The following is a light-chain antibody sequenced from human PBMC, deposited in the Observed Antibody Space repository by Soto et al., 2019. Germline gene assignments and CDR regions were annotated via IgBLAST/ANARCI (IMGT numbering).Light chain of an antibody. Sequence: IQMTQSHSSLSAPVGDRFTITCLASQTISRYLNWYQQRPGKAPNLLIYSASSLQSGVPSRFSGSGSGTDFTLTISSLQPEDFAPYYCQQSYITPVPFGQGTKVDIK. CDR3: QQSYITPVP. CDR1: QTISRY. V-gene: IGKV1-39*01. CDR2: SAS. J-gene: IGKJ1*01.